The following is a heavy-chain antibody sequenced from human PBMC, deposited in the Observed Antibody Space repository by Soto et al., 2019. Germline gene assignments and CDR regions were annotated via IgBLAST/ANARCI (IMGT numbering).Heavy chain of an antibody. J-gene: IGHJ4*02. CDR2: IYSGGST. CDR1: GFTVSSNY. Sequence: EVQLVETGGGLIQPGGSLRLSCAVSGFTVSSNYMSWVRQAPGKGLEWVSLIYSGGSTNYADAVKGRCTISGDNSMNTLFLQMNGLRAEDTAVYYWQATSAKDYWGQGTLVTVSS. CDR3: QATSAKDY. D-gene: IGHD1-1*01. V-gene: IGHV3-53*02.